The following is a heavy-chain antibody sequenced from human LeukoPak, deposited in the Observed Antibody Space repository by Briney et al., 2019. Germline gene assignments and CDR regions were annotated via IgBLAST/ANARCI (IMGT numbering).Heavy chain of an antibody. D-gene: IGHD2-2*01. CDR2: IIPIFGTA. V-gene: IGHV1-69*13. J-gene: IGHJ6*02. Sequence: SVKVSCKASGGTFSSYAISWVRQAPGQGLEWMGGIIPIFGTANYAQKFQGRVTITADESTSTAYMELSSLRSEDTAVYYCAVGYCSSTSCFGLYGMDVWGQGTTVTVSS. CDR3: AVGYCSSTSCFGLYGMDV. CDR1: GGTFSSYA.